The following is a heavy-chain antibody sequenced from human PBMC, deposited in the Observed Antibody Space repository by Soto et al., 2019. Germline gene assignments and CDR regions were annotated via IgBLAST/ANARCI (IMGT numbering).Heavy chain of an antibody. J-gene: IGHJ4*02. CDR3: ARPRAFDGYDGGYFFDL. CDR2: ISSRATGI. CDR1: GFTFSSYE. D-gene: IGHD5-12*01. Sequence: EVQLVESGGGLVQPGGSLRLSCAVSGFTFSSYEMNWVRQAPGKGLEWVAYISSRATGIFYADSVKGRFTISRDDANNSLYLQMNSLRGEDTALYYCARPRAFDGYDGGYFFDLWGQGTVVTVSS. V-gene: IGHV3-48*03.